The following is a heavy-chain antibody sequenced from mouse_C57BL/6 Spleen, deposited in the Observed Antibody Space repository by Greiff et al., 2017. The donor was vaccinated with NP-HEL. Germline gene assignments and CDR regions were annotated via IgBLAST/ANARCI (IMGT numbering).Heavy chain of an antibody. CDR3: ARHDITTNWYFDV. Sequence: EVQLVESGGDLVKPGGSLKLSCAASGFTFSSYGMSWVRQTPDKRLEWVATISSGGSYTYYPDSVKGRFTISRDNAKNTLYLQMSSLKSEDTAMYYCARHDITTNWYFDVWGTGTTVTVSS. CDR1: GFTFSSYG. D-gene: IGHD1-1*01. J-gene: IGHJ1*03. V-gene: IGHV5-6*01. CDR2: ISSGGSYT.